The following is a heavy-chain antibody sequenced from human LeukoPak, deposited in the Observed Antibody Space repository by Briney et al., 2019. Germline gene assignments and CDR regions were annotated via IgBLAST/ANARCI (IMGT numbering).Heavy chain of an antibody. CDR2: IYTSGST. D-gene: IGHD3-22*01. CDR1: GGSISSYY. V-gene: IGHV4-4*07. CDR3: ARANYYYDSTGYYQFDS. Sequence: SETLSLTCTVSGGSISSYYWSWIRQPAGKGLEWIGRIYTSGSTNYNPSLKSRVTISVDTSKNQFSLKLTSVTAADTAVYSCARANYYYDSTGYYQFDSWGQGTLVTVSS. J-gene: IGHJ4*02.